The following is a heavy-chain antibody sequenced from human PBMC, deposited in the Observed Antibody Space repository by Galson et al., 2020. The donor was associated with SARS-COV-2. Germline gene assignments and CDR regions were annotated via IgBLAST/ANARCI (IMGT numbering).Heavy chain of an antibody. CDR3: AHRLWYYFDY. V-gene: IGHV2-5*02. J-gene: IGHJ4*02. Sequence: GPTLEKPPQTLTLTCTFPGFSLYSRGVGVGWIRQPPGKALEWLAPIYWDDDKRYSPSLESRLTITKDTSKNQVVLTMTNMDPVDTATYFCAHRLWYYFDYWGQGTLVTVSS. CDR2: IYWDDDK. CDR1: GFSLYSRGVG. D-gene: IGHD2-21*01.